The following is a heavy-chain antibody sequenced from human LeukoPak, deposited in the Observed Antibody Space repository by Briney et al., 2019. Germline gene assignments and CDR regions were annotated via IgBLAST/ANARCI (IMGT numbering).Heavy chain of an antibody. Sequence: GGSLRLSCVASGFNFRNYAMTWVRQAPGKGLEWVSSISGSGDNTYYAESVKGRFTISRDNSKNTLFLQMNSLRAEDTAVFYCAKRSGYTTGWFFDFWGQGTLVTVSS. V-gene: IGHV3-23*01. CDR2: ISGSGDNT. CDR1: GFNFRNYA. J-gene: IGHJ4*02. D-gene: IGHD6-19*01. CDR3: AKRSGYTTGWFFDF.